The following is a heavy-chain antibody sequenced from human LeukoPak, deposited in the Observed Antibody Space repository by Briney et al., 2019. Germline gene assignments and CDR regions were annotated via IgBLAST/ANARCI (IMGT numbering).Heavy chain of an antibody. CDR1: GGSISSYY. J-gene: IGHJ5*02. Sequence: SETLSLTCTVSGGSISSYYWSWLRQPPGKGLEWIGYIYYSGSTNYNPSLKSRVTISVDTSKNQFSLKLSSVTAADTAVYYCVRGGSGWYNWFDPWGQGTLVTVSS. D-gene: IGHD6-19*01. CDR2: IYYSGST. CDR3: VRGGSGWYNWFDP. V-gene: IGHV4-59*08.